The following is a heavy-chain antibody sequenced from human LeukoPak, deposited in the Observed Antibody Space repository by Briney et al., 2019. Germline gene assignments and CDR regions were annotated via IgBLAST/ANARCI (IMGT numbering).Heavy chain of an antibody. D-gene: IGHD4-17*01. J-gene: IGHJ4*02. V-gene: IGHV4-39*01. Sequence: PSEPLSLTCTVSGGSISSSSYHWGWIRQPPGKGLEWIGSIYYSGNTYYNPSLKSRVTISVDTSKDQFSLKLTSVTAADTAVYYCARSNGDYFAYIDYWGQGTLVTVSS. CDR3: ARSNGDYFAYIDY. CDR2: IYYSGNT. CDR1: GGSISSSSYH.